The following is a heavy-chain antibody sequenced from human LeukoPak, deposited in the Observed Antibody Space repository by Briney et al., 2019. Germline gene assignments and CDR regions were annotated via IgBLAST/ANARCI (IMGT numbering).Heavy chain of an antibody. CDR3: AKRDSIAVAGKDYYYYMDV. J-gene: IGHJ6*03. V-gene: IGHV3-30*02. CDR1: GFTFSSYG. CDR2: IRYDGSNK. D-gene: IGHD6-19*01. Sequence: PGGSLRLSCAASGFTFSSYGMHWVRQAPGKGLEWVTFIRYDGSNKYYADSVKGRFTISRDNSKNTLYLQMNSLRAEDTAVYYCAKRDSIAVAGKDYYYYMDVWGKGTTVTVSS.